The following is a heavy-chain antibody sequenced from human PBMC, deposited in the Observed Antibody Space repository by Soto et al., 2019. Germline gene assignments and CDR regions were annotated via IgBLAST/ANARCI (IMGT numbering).Heavy chain of an antibody. Sequence: GGSLRLSCAASGFTVSSNYMSWVRQAPGKGLEWVSVIYSGGSTYYADSVKGRFTISRDNSKNTLYLQMNSLRVEDTAVYYCARTKWFGELFRTYYFDYWGQGTLVTVSS. CDR3: ARTKWFGELFRTYYFDY. J-gene: IGHJ4*02. CDR1: GFTVSSNY. V-gene: IGHV3-66*01. CDR2: IYSGGST. D-gene: IGHD3-10*01.